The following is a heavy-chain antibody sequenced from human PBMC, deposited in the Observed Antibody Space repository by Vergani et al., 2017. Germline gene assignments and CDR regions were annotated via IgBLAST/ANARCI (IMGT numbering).Heavy chain of an antibody. Sequence: EVQLLESGGSLKQPGGSVRLSCAASGFTFSTYAMHWVRQAPGKGLEWVSALTGGGGSTYYADSFKGRFIISRDNSRDTLYLQMNSLRPEDTAVYYCARDLFYYDSSGYYSGFFDYWGQGTLVTVSS. D-gene: IGHD3-22*01. CDR3: ARDLFYYDSSGYYSGFFDY. V-gene: IGHV3-23*01. CDR2: LTGGGGST. CDR1: GFTFSTYA. J-gene: IGHJ4*02.